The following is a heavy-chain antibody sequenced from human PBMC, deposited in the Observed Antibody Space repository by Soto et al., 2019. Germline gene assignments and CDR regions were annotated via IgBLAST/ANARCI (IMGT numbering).Heavy chain of an antibody. CDR2: VTGGGHTT. D-gene: IGHD3-10*01. Sequence: GGSLRLSCAASGFTFSRYAMSWVRQAPGKGLEWVSTVTGGGHTTYNADSVNGRFTISRDNSKNTLYLQMNNLRAEDTAIYYCASSSGDLDVYGMDIWGQGTTVTLSS. J-gene: IGHJ6*02. V-gene: IGHV3-23*01. CDR1: GFTFSRYA. CDR3: ASSSGDLDVYGMDI.